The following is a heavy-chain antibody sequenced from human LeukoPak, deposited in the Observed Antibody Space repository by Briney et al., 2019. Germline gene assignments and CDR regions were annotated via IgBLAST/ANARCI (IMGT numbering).Heavy chain of an antibody. CDR3: AREKGRGVISPYYDH. CDR1: GFTFSSYG. D-gene: IGHD3-10*01. J-gene: IGHJ4*02. CDR2: ISGSGGST. V-gene: IGHV3-23*01. Sequence: GGSLRLSCAASGFTFSSYGLNWVRQAPGKGLEWVSVISGSGGSTYYADSVKGRFTIFRDTSKNTLSLQMNSLRVEDTAVYYCAREKGRGVISPYYDHWGQGTRVTVSS.